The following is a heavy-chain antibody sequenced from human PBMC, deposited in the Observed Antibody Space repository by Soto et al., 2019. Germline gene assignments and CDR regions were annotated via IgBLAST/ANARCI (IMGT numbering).Heavy chain of an antibody. CDR2: FSDGGSNT. D-gene: IGHD6-13*01. CDR1: GFFFSSYA. Sequence: EVQLLESGGGLVQPGGSLRLSCAASGFFFSSYAMNWVRQAPGKGLEWVSAFSDGGSNTYYTDSVKGRFTISRDNSKNTLFLQMNSLRAEDTAVYYCAILDSSSWYTGYYFDYWGQGTLVTVSS. V-gene: IGHV3-23*01. CDR3: AILDSSSWYTGYYFDY. J-gene: IGHJ4*02.